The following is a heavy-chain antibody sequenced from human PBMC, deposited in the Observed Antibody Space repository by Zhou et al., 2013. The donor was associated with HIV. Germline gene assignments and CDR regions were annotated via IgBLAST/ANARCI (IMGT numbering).Heavy chain of an antibody. CDR2: INPNSGGI. V-gene: IGHV1-2*02. D-gene: IGHD6-13*01. J-gene: IGHJ6*02. Sequence: QVQLVQSGAEVKKPGASVKVSCKASGYTFTGYYMHWVRQAPGQGLEWMGWINPNSGGIKYAQKFQGRVTMTRDTSISTAYMEVNRLRSDDTAVYYCARNGIAAAGTDYYYGMDVWGQGTTVTVSS. CDR3: ARNGIAAAGTDYYYGMDV. CDR1: GYTFTGYY.